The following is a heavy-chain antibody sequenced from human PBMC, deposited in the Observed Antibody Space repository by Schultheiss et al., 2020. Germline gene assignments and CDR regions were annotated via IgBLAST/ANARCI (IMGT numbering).Heavy chain of an antibody. CDR1: GYTLTELS. Sequence: ASVKVSCKVSGYTLTELSMHWVRQAPGKGLEWMGGFDPEDGETIYAQKFQGRVTMTEDTSTDTAYMELSSLRSEDTAVYYCATARHSSSWYANWFDPWGQGTLVNVYS. J-gene: IGHJ5*02. CDR2: FDPEDGET. D-gene: IGHD6-13*01. V-gene: IGHV1-24*01. CDR3: ATARHSSSWYANWFDP.